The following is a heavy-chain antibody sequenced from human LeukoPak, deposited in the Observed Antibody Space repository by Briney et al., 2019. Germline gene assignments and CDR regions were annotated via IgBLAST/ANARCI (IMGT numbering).Heavy chain of an antibody. V-gene: IGHV3-43*02. Sequence: PGGSLRLSCAASGFTFDDYAMHWVRQTPGKGLEWVSLISGDGSSIYCKDSVKGRFTTSRDNRKNSLFLQMNSLTAEDAGIYYCTRDYCSGTSCHLVDYWGQGTLLTVSS. D-gene: IGHD2-2*01. CDR1: GFTFDDYA. CDR2: ISGDGSSI. CDR3: TRDYCSGTSCHLVDY. J-gene: IGHJ4*02.